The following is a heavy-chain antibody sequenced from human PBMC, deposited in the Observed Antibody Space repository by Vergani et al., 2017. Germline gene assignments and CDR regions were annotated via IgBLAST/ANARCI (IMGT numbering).Heavy chain of an antibody. CDR2: ISSSSSTI. D-gene: IGHD1-26*01. J-gene: IGHJ6*02. CDR1: GFTFSSYS. V-gene: IGHV3-48*01. Sequence: EVQLLESGGGLVQPGGSLRLSCAASGFTFSSYSMNWVRQAPGKGLEWVSYISSSSSTIYYADSVKGRFTISRDNAKNSLYLQMNSLRAEDTAVYYCARDREATYYYYGMDVWGQGTTVTVSS. CDR3: ARDREATYYYYGMDV.